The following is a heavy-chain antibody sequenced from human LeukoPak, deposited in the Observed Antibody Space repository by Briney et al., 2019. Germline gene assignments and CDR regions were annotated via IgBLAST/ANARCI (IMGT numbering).Heavy chain of an antibody. CDR1: GYTFTSYY. D-gene: IGHD1-26*01. CDR2: IDPSGGST. J-gene: IGHJ4*02. Sequence: ASVKVSCKAYGYTFTSYYMHWVRQAPGQGLEWMGIIDPSGGSTSYAQKFQGRVTMTRDTSTSTVYMELTSLRSEDTAVYYCAIDPDIVGATSEAYWGQGTLVTVSS. V-gene: IGHV1-46*01. CDR3: AIDPDIVGATSEAY.